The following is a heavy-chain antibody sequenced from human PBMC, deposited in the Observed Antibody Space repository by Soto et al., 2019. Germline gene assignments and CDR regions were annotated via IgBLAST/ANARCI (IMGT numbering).Heavy chain of an antibody. CDR2: IIPILFVA. Sequence: QVQLVQSGADVKKPGSSVKVSCKASGVTFTSYTFTWVRQAPGQGLEWMGRIIPILFVADYAPKFQGRVTTTADRSKSTVHLELRSLTSEDTAVYYCASADRYGDRSLFDQWGQGSLVTVSS. D-gene: IGHD3-10*01. V-gene: IGHV1-69*02. CDR1: GVTFTSYT. CDR3: ASADRYGDRSLFDQ. J-gene: IGHJ4*02.